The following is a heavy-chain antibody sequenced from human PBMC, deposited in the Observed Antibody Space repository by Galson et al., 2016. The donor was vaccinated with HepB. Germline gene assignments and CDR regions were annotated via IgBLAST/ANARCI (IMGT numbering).Heavy chain of an antibody. Sequence: SLRLSCAASGFTFSSYAMSWVRQAPGKGLEWVSVITVSGDSAYYADSVKGRFTISRDNSKNTLFLQMNSLRDEDTAVYHCAKERHSSATGDAFDFWGQGTMVTVPS. V-gene: IGHV3-23*01. CDR1: GFTFSSYA. CDR2: ITVSGDSA. J-gene: IGHJ3*01. CDR3: AKERHSSATGDAFDF. D-gene: IGHD6-25*01.